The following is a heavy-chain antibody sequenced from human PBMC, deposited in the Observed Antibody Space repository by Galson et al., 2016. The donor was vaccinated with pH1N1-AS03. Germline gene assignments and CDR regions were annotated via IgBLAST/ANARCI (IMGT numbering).Heavy chain of an antibody. J-gene: IGHJ6*02. CDR3: TRDGAAHDYYYYGMVV. D-gene: IGHD6-6*01. Sequence: SVKVSCKASGGTFGNYAVSWVRLAPGQGLEWLGAIVPVFGTTNYAQTFQGRLTITADAPTSTANMELSGLRLDDTALYYCTRDGAAHDYYYYGMVVWGQGTTVTVSS. CDR1: GGTFGNYA. CDR2: IVPVFGTT. V-gene: IGHV1-69*13.